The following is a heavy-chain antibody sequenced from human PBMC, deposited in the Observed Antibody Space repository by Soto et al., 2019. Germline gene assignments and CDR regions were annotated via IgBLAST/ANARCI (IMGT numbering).Heavy chain of an antibody. D-gene: IGHD1-26*01. CDR2: ISSSSTI. J-gene: IGHJ4*02. Sequence: GGSLRLSCAASGFTFSSYSMNWVRQAPGKGLEWVSYISSSSTIYYADSVKGRFTISRDNAKNSLYLQMNSLRDEDTAVYYCARDSGSSWAFDYWGQGTLVTVSS. CDR1: GFTFSSYS. CDR3: ARDSGSSWAFDY. V-gene: IGHV3-48*02.